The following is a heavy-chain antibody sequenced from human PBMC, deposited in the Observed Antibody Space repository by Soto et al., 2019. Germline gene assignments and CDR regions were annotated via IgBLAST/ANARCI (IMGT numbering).Heavy chain of an antibody. V-gene: IGHV4-59*01. J-gene: IGHJ3*02. CDR1: GGYISSYY. CDR2: IYYSGST. Sequence: SETLSLTCTVSGGYISSYYWSWIRQPPGKGLEWIGYIYYSGSTNYNPSLKSRVNISVDTSKNQFSLKLSSVTAADTAVYYCARGLDAFGIWGQGTMVTVSS. CDR3: ARGLDAFGI.